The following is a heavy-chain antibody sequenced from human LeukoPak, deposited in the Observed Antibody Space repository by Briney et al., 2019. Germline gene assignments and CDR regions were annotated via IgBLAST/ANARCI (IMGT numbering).Heavy chain of an antibody. Sequence: PGGSLRLSCAASGFTFSSYAMHWVRQAPGKGLELVSYISSSGSTIYYADSVKGRFTISRDNAKNSLYLQTNSLRAEDTAVYYCARGVLRYFDWLFRFDYWGQGTLVTVSS. J-gene: IGHJ4*02. CDR1: GFTFSSYA. CDR2: ISSSGSTI. V-gene: IGHV3-48*04. CDR3: ARGVLRYFDWLFRFDY. D-gene: IGHD3-9*01.